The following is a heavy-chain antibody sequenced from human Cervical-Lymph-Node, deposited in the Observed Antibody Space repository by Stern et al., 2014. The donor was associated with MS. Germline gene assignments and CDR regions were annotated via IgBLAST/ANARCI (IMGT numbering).Heavy chain of an antibody. CDR1: GGTFNNYA. CDR3: ARGTFSESLIPVSGVAQYMGERDKYSYHYGMDV. Sequence: QVQLVQSGAEVKKPGSSVKVSCKATGGTFNNYAISWVRQAPGQGLEWMGGIIPMYGTPKYAQKFQGRVTIAADLSTITAYMEVSSLRSEDTAVYYCARGTFSESLIPVSGVAQYMGERDKYSYHYGMDVWGQGTTVTVSS. J-gene: IGHJ6*02. CDR2: IIPMYGTP. V-gene: IGHV1-69*01. D-gene: IGHD3-3*01.